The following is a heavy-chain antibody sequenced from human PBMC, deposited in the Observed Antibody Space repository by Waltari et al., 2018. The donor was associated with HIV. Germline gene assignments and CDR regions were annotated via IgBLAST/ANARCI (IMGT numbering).Heavy chain of an antibody. V-gene: IGHV4-34*02. CDR1: GGSLSGFL. J-gene: IGHJ4*02. CDR3: ARLEALLPGVVIVRDV. Sequence: VQLEQWGTGLLKPSETLSLTCAVYGGSLSGFLWSWVRQPPGKGLGWIGDIVHDGTTNYNPALKSRATVSITGSKNQFSLKPNSMTAADTGVYYCARLEALLPGVVIVRDVWGQGTLVTVSS. CDR2: IVHDGTT. D-gene: IGHD3-3*01.